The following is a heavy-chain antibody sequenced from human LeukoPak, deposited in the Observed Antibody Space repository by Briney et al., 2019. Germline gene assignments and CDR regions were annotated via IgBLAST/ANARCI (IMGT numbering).Heavy chain of an antibody. CDR3: AKKGYYDGSGYYMYYFDH. CDR2: ISGSGGTA. D-gene: IGHD3-22*01. Sequence: GGSLRLSCAASGFTFSIYAMSWVRQAPGKGLEWVSAISGSGGTAHYADSVKGRFTISRDNSKNTLYLQMNSLRAEDTAVYYCAKKGYYDGSGYYMYYFDHWGQGTLVTVSS. CDR1: GFTFSIYA. J-gene: IGHJ4*02. V-gene: IGHV3-23*01.